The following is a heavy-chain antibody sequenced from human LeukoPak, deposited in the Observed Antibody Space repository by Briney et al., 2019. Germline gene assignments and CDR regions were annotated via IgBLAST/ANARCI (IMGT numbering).Heavy chain of an antibody. CDR2: ISYDGSNK. Sequence: GGSLRLSCAASGFTFSSYGMHWVRQAPGKGLEWVAVISYDGSNKYYADSVKGRFTISRDNSKNTLYLQMNSLRAEDTAVYYCARGDSSSWYYFDYWGQGTLVTVSS. CDR3: ARGDSSSWYYFDY. V-gene: IGHV3-33*01. J-gene: IGHJ4*02. CDR1: GFTFSSYG. D-gene: IGHD6-13*01.